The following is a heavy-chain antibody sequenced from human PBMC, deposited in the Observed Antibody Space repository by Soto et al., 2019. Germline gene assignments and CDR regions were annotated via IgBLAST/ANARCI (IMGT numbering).Heavy chain of an antibody. V-gene: IGHV1-8*01. CDR2: MNPNSGNT. Sequence: ASVKVSCKASGYTFTSYDINWVRQATGRGLEWMGWMNPNSGNTGYAQKFQGRVTMTRNTSISTAYMELSSLRSEDTAVYYCARGVTIFGVVMLHFDYWGQGTLVTVSS. CDR1: GYTFTSYD. CDR3: ARGVTIFGVVMLHFDY. D-gene: IGHD3-3*01. J-gene: IGHJ4*02.